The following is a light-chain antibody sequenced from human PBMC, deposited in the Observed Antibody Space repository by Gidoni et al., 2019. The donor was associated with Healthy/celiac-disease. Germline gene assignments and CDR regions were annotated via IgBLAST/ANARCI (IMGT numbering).Light chain of an antibody. CDR2: EVS. J-gene: IGLJ2*01. Sequence: QSALTQPASVSGSPGQSITISCTGTSSDVGGYNYVSWYPQHPGKAPKLMIYEVSNRPSGVPDRFSGSKSGNTASLTISGLQAEDEADYYCSSYTSSSTREVFGGGTKLTVL. CDR3: SSYTSSSTREV. V-gene: IGLV2-14*01. CDR1: SSDVGGYNY.